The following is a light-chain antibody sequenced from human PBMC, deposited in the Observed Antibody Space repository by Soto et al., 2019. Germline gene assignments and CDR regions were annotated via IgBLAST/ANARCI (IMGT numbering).Light chain of an antibody. J-gene: IGLJ1*01. CDR3: SSYPSTSTLYV. CDR2: DVS. Sequence: QSALTQPASVSGSPGQAITISCTGTSSDIGGYNYVSWYQQLPGKVPKLIIYDVSNRPSGVSDRFSGSKSGSAASLTISGLQAEDEADYYCSSYPSTSTLYVFGTGTKLTVL. V-gene: IGLV2-14*03. CDR1: SSDIGGYNY.